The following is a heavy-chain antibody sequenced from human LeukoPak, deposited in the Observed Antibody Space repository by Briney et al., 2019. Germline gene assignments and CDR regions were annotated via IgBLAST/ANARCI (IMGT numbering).Heavy chain of an antibody. V-gene: IGHV1-3*01. CDR2: INAGNGNT. CDR3: ARDLAAAGRDGYGY. CDR1: GYTFTSYA. Sequence: AASVKVSCKASGYTFTSYAMHWVRQAPGQRLEWTGWINAGNGNTKYSQKFQGRVTITRDTSASTAYMELSSLRSEDTAVYYCARDLAAAGRDGYGYWGQGTLVTVSS. J-gene: IGHJ4*02. D-gene: IGHD6-13*01.